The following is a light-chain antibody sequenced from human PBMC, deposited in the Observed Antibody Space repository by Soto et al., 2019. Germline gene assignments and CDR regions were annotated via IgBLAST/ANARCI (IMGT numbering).Light chain of an antibody. Sequence: QSALTQPASVSGSPGQSITISCTGTSSDVGGYNYVSWYQQHPGKAPKLMIYEVSNRPPGVCNRFSGSKSDNTASLTNCGRLAEEEADYYCRRYIRSSTKVVGGGANPTAL. CDR1: SSDVGGYNY. J-gene: IGLJ2*01. V-gene: IGLV2-14*01. CDR2: EVS. CDR3: RRYIRSSTKV.